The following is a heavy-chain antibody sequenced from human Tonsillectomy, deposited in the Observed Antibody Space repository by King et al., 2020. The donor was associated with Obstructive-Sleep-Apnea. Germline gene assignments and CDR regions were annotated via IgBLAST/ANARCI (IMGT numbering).Heavy chain of an antibody. V-gene: IGHV3-21*01. Sequence: VQLVESGGGLVKPGGSLRLSCAASGLTFSSYSMNWVRKAPGKGLEWVPSISSSSIYIYYADSVKGRFTISRDNAKNSLYLQMNSLRAEDTAVYYCARDSSYTATFDYWGQGTLVTVSS. D-gene: IGHD5-18*01. J-gene: IGHJ4*02. CDR1: GLTFSSYS. CDR2: ISSSSIYI. CDR3: ARDSSYTATFDY.